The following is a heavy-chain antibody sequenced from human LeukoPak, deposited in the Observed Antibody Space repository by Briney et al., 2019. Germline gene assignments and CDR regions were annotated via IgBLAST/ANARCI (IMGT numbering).Heavy chain of an antibody. CDR2: IYYSGST. Sequence: SETLSLTCTVPGGAISSYYWTWIRQPPGKGLEWIGSIYYSGSTNYTPSLKCRVTISVDTSKNQFSLKLSSVTAADTAVYYCARHQVEMATIRYYYGMDVWGQGTTVTVSS. D-gene: IGHD5-24*01. V-gene: IGHV4-59*08. CDR3: ARHQVEMATIRYYYGMDV. CDR1: GGAISSYY. J-gene: IGHJ6*02.